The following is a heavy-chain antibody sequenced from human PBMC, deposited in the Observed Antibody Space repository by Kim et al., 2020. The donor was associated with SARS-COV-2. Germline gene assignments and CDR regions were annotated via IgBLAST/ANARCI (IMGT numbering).Heavy chain of an antibody. J-gene: IGHJ6*02. V-gene: IGHV3-11*03. D-gene: IGHD3-10*01. CDR1: GFTFSEYY. Sequence: GGSLRLSCAASGFTFSEYYMSWIRQAPGKGLEWISDISTTDSYTKYADSVRGRFTISRDDAKNSLYLHMSSLRAEDTAVYYCAKSRGGAGTYNNRSYYGLDVWSRGTTDPV. CDR2: ISTTDSYT. CDR3: AKSRGGAGTYNNRSYYGLDV.